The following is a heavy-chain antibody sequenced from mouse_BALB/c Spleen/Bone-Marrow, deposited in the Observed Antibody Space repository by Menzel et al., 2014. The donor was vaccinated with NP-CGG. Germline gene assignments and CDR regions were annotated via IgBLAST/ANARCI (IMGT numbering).Heavy chain of an antibody. V-gene: IGHV3-8*02. D-gene: IGHD3-3*01. CDR2: ISYSGNT. CDR1: GDSITNAY. Sequence: EVQGVESGPSLVKPSQTLSLTCSVTGDSITNAYWNWIRKFPGNKIDYMGYISYSGNTYYNPSLKSRISITRDTSKNQFYLQLNSVTTEDTAPYFCARGTGYYFDYWGQGTTLTVSS. CDR3: ARGTGYYFDY. J-gene: IGHJ2*01.